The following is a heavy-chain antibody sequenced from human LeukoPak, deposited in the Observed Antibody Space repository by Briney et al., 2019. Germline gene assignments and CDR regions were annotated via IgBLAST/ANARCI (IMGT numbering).Heavy chain of an antibody. CDR2: ISGSGGST. V-gene: IGHV3-23*01. J-gene: IGHJ4*02. Sequence: GGSLRLSCAASGFTFSSYAMSWVRQAPGKGLEWVSAISGSGGSTYYADSVKGRFAISRDNSKNTLYLQMNSLRAEDTAVYFDWLLSFDYWGQGTLVTVSS. CDR3: WLLSFDY. D-gene: IGHD3-9*01. CDR1: GFTFSSYA.